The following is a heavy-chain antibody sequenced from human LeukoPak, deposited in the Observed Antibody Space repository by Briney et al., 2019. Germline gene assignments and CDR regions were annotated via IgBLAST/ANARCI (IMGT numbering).Heavy chain of an antibody. CDR2: ISSSSSYI. D-gene: IGHD2-15*01. CDR1: GFTFSSYS. J-gene: IGHJ4*02. Sequence: GGSLRLSCAASGFTFSSYSMNWVRQAPGKGLEWVSSISSSSSYIYYADSAKGRFTISRDNAKNSLYLQMNSLRAEDTAVYYCARDPGVVVAAAYFDYWGQGTLVTVSS. V-gene: IGHV3-21*01. CDR3: ARDPGVVVAAAYFDY.